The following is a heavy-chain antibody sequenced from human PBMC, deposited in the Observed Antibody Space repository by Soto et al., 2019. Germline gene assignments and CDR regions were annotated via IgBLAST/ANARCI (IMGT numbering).Heavy chain of an antibody. CDR1: GGSISSSSYY. CDR2: IYYSGST. D-gene: IGHD6-13*01. Sequence: SETLSLTCTVSGGSISSSSYYWGWIRQPPGKGLEWIGSIYYSGSTYYNPSLKSRVTISVDTSKNQFSLKLSSVTAADTAVYYCARRIRIAAAGTYYYYYGMDVWGQGTTVT. V-gene: IGHV4-39*01. CDR3: ARRIRIAAAGTYYYYYGMDV. J-gene: IGHJ6*02.